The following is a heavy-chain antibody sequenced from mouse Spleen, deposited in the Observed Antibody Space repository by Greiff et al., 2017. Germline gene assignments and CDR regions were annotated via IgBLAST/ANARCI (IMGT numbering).Heavy chain of an antibody. D-gene: IGHD2-1*01. J-gene: IGHJ4*01. V-gene: IGHV2-2*01. Sequence: VKLMESGPGLVQPSQSLSITCTVSGFSLTSYGVHWVRQSPGKGLEWLGVIWSGGSTDYNAAFISRLSISKDNSKSQVFFKMNSLQADDTAIYYCARRNYGNYGDAMDYWGQGTSVTVSS. CDR3: ARRNYGNYGDAMDY. CDR1: GFSLTSYG. CDR2: IWSGGST.